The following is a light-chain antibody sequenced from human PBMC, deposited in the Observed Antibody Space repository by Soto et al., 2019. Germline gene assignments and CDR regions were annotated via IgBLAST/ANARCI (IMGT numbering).Light chain of an antibody. J-gene: IGKJ4*01. CDR2: AAS. CDR3: QQANSFPLS. V-gene: IGKV1-12*01. CDR1: EGISTY. Sequence: DIQMTQSPSSLSASVGARVTITCRASEGISTYLNWYQQKPGKAPKLLIYAASTLPRGVPSRFSGSRSGTVFSLTVSSLQPEDFATYYCQQANSFPLSFGGGTKVDIK.